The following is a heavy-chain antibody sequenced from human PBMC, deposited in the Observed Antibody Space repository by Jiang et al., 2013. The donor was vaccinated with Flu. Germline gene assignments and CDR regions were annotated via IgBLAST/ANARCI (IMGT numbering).Heavy chain of an antibody. CDR2: IYYSGST. J-gene: IGHJ6*02. D-gene: IGHD5-24*01. V-gene: IGHV4-59*01. CDR3: ARNGYKSYYYYGMDV. CDR1: GDSISSYY. Sequence: GSGLVKPSETLSLTCTVSGDSISSYYWSWIRQPPGKGLEWIGYIYYSGSTNYNPSLKSRVTISVDTSKNQFSLKLSSVTAADTAVYYCARNGYKSYYYYGMDVWGQGTTVTVSS.